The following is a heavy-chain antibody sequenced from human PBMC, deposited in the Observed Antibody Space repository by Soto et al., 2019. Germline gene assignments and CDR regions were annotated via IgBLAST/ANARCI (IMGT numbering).Heavy chain of an antibody. D-gene: IGHD3-3*01. V-gene: IGHV4-38-2*02. CDR2: IYHSGST. J-gene: IGHJ4*02. CDR3: AREVTIFGVVMLNFDY. CDR1: GYSISSGYY. Sequence: SETLSLTCAVSGYSISSGYYWGWIRQPPGKGLEWIGSIYHSGSTYYNPSLKSRVTISVDTSKNQFSLKLSSVTAADTAVYYCAREVTIFGVVMLNFDYWRQGILVTVSS.